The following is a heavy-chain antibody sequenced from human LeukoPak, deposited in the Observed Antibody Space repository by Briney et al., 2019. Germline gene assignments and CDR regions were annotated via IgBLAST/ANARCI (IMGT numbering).Heavy chain of an antibody. D-gene: IGHD3-16*01. V-gene: IGHV4-59*01. CDR1: GGSISSYY. CDR3: ARDLYPLDAFDI. J-gene: IGHJ3*02. CDR2: IYYSGST. Sequence: SETLSLTCTVSGGSISSYYWSWIRQPPGKGLEWIGYIYYSGSTNYNPSLKSRVTISVDTSKNQFSLKLSSVTAADTAVYYCARDLYPLDAFDIWGQGTMVTVSS.